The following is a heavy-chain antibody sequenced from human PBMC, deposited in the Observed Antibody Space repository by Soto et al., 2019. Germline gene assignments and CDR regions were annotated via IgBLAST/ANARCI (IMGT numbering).Heavy chain of an antibody. CDR3: ARLPKGSLVTA. D-gene: IGHD2-21*02. CDR2: ISSNSDTT. V-gene: IGHV3-48*02. Sequence: LVESGGDLVYPGGSLRLSCVASGFRFSDHSMNWVRQAPGKGLQWISYISSNSDTTYYADSVKGRFTVSGDNAKNALFLQMNSLRDDDTATYYCARLPKGSLVTAWGQGARVTVSS. J-gene: IGHJ4*02. CDR1: GFRFSDHS.